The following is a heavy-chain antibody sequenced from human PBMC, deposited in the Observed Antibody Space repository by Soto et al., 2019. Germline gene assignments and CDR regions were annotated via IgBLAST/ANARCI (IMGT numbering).Heavy chain of an antibody. CDR1: GFTFSSYA. V-gene: IGHV3-30-3*01. D-gene: IGHD6-13*01. Sequence: QVQLVESGGGVVQPGRSLRLSCAASGFTFSSYAMHWVRQAPGKGLEWVAVISYDGSNKYYADSVKGRFTISRDNSKNTLYLQMNSLRAEDTAVYYCAKVYSSSWSYFDYWGQGTLVTVSS. CDR3: AKVYSSSWSYFDY. J-gene: IGHJ4*02. CDR2: ISYDGSNK.